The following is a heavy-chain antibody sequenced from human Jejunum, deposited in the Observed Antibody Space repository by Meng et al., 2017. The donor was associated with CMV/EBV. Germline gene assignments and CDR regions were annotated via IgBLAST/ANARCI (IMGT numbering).Heavy chain of an antibody. CDR1: GFSFSDYY. CDR2: ISGSSTVT. CDR3: TRDPRACDY. Sequence: QVQVVESGGGLVEPGGSLRLSCKASGFSFSDYYMTWIRHTPGKGPEWLAYISGSSTVTNYADSVKGRFTIPRDNVNNLLYLQMNSLRADDTAVYYCTRDPRACDYWGQGTLVTVSS. V-gene: IGHV3-11*05. J-gene: IGHJ4*02.